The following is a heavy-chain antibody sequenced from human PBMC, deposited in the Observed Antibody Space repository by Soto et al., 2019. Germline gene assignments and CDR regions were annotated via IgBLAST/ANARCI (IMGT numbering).Heavy chain of an antibody. CDR2: ISGSGGST. J-gene: IGHJ2*01. V-gene: IGHV3-23*01. CDR3: AKDFDQDIVVVPAAISRHKYKNWYFDL. Sequence: GGSLRLSCAASGFTFSSYAMSWVRQAPGKGLEWVSAISGSGGSTYYADSVKGRFTISRDNSKNTLYLQMNSLRAEDTAVYYCAKDFDQDIVVVPAAISRHKYKNWYFDLWGRGTLVTVSS. CDR1: GFTFSSYA. D-gene: IGHD2-2*02.